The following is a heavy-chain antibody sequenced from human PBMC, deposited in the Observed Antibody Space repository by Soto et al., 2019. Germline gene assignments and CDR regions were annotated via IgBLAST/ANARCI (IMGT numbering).Heavy chain of an antibody. CDR2: INQDGSEK. J-gene: IGHJ4*02. CDR1: GFTFSIYW. Sequence: PVRSLRLSCGASGFTFSIYWMSWVRQAPGKGLEWVANINQDGSEKYYVDSVMGRFTISRDNAKNSLYLQMNSLRAEDTAVYYCAALDTAMVKTAGYWGQGTLVTVSS. D-gene: IGHD5-18*01. CDR3: AALDTAMVKTAGY. V-gene: IGHV3-7*01.